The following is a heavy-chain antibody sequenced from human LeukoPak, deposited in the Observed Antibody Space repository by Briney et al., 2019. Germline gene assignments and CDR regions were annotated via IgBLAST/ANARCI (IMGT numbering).Heavy chain of an antibody. V-gene: IGHV4-30-2*01. D-gene: IGHD3-10*01. CDR3: AAGSGSYYNNWFDP. CDR2: IYHSGST. J-gene: IGHJ5*02. CDR1: GGSISSGGYS. Sequence: SQTLSLTCAVSGGSISSGGYSWSWIRQPPGKGLEWIGYIYHSGSTYYNPSLKSRVTISVDRSKNQFSLKLSSVTAADTAVYYCAAGSGSYYNNWFDPWGQGTLVTVFS.